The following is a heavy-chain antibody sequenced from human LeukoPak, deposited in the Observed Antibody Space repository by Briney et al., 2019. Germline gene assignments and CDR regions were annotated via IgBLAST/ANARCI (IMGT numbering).Heavy chain of an antibody. J-gene: IGHJ5*02. CDR3: AREDYDTWFDP. V-gene: IGHV3-53*01. CDR2: IYSGGST. D-gene: IGHD4/OR15-4a*01. CDR1: GFTVSSNY. Sequence: GGSLRLSCAASGFTVSSNYMSWVRQAPGKGLEWVSVIYSGGSTYYADSVKGRFTISRDNSKNTLYLQMNSLRAEDTAVYYCAREDYDTWFDPWGQGTLVTVSS.